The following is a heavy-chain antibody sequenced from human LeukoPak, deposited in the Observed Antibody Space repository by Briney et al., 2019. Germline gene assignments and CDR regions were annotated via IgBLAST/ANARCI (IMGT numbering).Heavy chain of an antibody. V-gene: IGHV4-39*07. CDR3: ARVGKQWLVLRGWFDP. D-gene: IGHD6-19*01. J-gene: IGHJ5*02. Sequence: SETLSLTCTVSGGSISSSSYYWGWIRQPPGKGLEWIGSIHYSGSTHYNPSPKSRVTISVDTSKNQFSLKLSSVTAADTAVYYCARVGKQWLVLRGWFDPWGQGTLVTVSS. CDR2: IHYSGST. CDR1: GGSISSSSYY.